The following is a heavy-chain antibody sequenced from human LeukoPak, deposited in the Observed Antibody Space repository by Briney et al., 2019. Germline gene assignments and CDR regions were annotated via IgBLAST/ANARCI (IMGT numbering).Heavy chain of an antibody. J-gene: IGHJ4*02. D-gene: IGHD5-18*01. Sequence: PSETLSLTRTVSGGSISSYYWSWIRQPAGKGLEWIGRIYTSGSTNYNPSLKSRVTMSVDTSKNQFSLKLSSVTAADTAVYYCARESRIQLWLSLDYWGQGTLVTVSS. V-gene: IGHV4-4*07. CDR3: ARESRIQLWLSLDY. CDR1: GGSISSYY. CDR2: IYTSGST.